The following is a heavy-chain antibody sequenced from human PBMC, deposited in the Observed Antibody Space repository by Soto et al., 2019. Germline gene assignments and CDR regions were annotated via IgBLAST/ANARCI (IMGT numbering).Heavy chain of an antibody. V-gene: IGHV1-18*01. Sequence: ASVKVSCKASGYTFTSYGISWVRQAPGQGLEWMGWINSYNGNTNYAQKLQGRVTMTTDTSTSTAYMELRNLRSDDTAVYYWAREPVAVIWFDPGGQGTLVTVSS. CDR2: INSYNGNT. CDR3: AREPVAVIWFDP. CDR1: GYTFTSYG. D-gene: IGHD6-19*01. J-gene: IGHJ5*02.